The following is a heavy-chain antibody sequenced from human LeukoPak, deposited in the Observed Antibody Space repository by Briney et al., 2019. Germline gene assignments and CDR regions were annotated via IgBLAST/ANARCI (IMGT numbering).Heavy chain of an antibody. V-gene: IGHV3-64D*09. CDR2: ISNNGGST. D-gene: IGHD6-19*01. CDR1: VFTFSTYP. J-gene: IGHJ4*02. CDR3: VKALGQWLVYYFDY. Sequence: GVSLRLSCSASVFTFSTYPMHWLRQAPGKALEYVSAISNNGGSTYYADSVKGRFTISRDNSKNTLYLQMSSLRTEDTAVYYCVKALGQWLVYYFDYWGQGTLVTVSS.